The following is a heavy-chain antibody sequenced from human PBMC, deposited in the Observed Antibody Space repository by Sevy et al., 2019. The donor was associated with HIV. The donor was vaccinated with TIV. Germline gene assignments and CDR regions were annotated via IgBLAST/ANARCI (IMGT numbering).Heavy chain of an antibody. CDR2: VDTRGNT. CDR1: GTSIRSYS. V-gene: IGHV4-4*07. J-gene: IGHJ6*03. Sequence: SETLSLTCTVSGTSIRSYSWSWVRQPAGKGLEWIGRVDTRGNTDYNPALKSRVTMSVHTSQTHFSLNLTSVIAADTAVYYCARESDVRELFPTSKYYHYMDVWGKGTTVTVSS. D-gene: IGHD3-10*02. CDR3: ARESDVRELFPTSKYYHYMDV.